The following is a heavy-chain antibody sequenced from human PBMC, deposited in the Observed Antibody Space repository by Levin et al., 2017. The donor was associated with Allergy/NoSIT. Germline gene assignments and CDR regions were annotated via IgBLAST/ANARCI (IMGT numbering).Heavy chain of an antibody. CDR2: IYYSGTT. CDR1: GASISGYY. CDR3: ARYYCNGGTCYHFDY. D-gene: IGHD2-15*01. J-gene: IGHJ4*02. V-gene: IGHV4-59*01. Sequence: SETLSLTCTVSGASISGYYWSWIRQPPGRGLECVGYIYYSGTTDCNPSLKSRVTISVDTSKNQFSLKLSSVTAADTAVYYCARYYCNGGTCYHFDYWGQGTLVTVSS.